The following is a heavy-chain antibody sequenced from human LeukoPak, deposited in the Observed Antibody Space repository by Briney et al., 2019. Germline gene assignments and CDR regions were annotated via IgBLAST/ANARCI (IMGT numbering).Heavy chain of an antibody. V-gene: IGHV3-30*18. CDR2: ISYDGSNK. J-gene: IGHJ4*02. CDR1: GFTFSSYG. CDR3: AKGESVDY. Sequence: PGRSLRLSCAASGFTFSSYGMHWVRQAPGKGLEWVAVISYDGSNKYYADSVKGRFTISRDNSKNTLYLQMNSLRAEDTAVYCCAKGESVDYWGQGTLVTVSS.